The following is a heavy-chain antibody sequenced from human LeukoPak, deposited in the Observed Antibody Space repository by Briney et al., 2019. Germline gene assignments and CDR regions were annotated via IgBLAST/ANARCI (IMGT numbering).Heavy chain of an antibody. CDR3: AKASTSYGYKDDAFDI. D-gene: IGHD3-16*01. Sequence: GGSLRLSCAASGFTLGDFAMHWRRQAPGKGLEWVSGISWDSRTINYADSVRGRFTISRDNAKSSLYLQMNSLRPEDTALYYCAKASTSYGYKDDAFDIWGQGTMVT. J-gene: IGHJ3*02. CDR1: GFTLGDFA. V-gene: IGHV3-9*01. CDR2: ISWDSRTI.